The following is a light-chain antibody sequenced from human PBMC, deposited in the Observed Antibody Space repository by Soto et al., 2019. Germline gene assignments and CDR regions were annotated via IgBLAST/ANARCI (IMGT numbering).Light chain of an antibody. V-gene: IGLV1-51*01. CDR1: TSNIGNNF. CDR3: GTWDSSLTAVV. Sequence: QSVLTQPPSLSAAPGQQVTISCSGSTSNIGNNFVSWYQQLPGTAPKLLIYDNHKRPSGVPDRFSGSKSGTSATLGITGLQTGDEADYYCGTWDSSLTAVVFGGVTKVTVL. CDR2: DNH. J-gene: IGLJ2*01.